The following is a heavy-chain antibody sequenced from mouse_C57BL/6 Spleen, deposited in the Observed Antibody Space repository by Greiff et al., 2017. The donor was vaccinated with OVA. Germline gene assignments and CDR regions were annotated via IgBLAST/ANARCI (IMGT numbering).Heavy chain of an antibody. D-gene: IGHD1-1*01. CDR1: GFTFSDAW. CDR2: IRNKANNHAT. Sequence: EVKVVESGGGLVQPGGSMKLSCAASGFTFSDAWMDWVRQSPEKGLEWVAEIRNKANNHATYYAESVKGRFTISRDDSKSSVYLQMNSLRAEDTGIYYCTRLTTVVAFDYWGQGTTLTVSS. J-gene: IGHJ2*01. CDR3: TRLTTVVAFDY. V-gene: IGHV6-6*01.